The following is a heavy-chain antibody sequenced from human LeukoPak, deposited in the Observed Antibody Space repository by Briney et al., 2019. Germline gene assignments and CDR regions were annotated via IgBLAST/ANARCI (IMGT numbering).Heavy chain of an antibody. CDR2: ISGSGGST. CDR1: GFTFSSYA. Sequence: PGGSLRHSCAASGFTFSSYATSWVRQAPGKGLEWVSAISGSGGSTYYAGSVKGRFTISRDKSKNTLYLKMHSLRAEDTAVYYCARVQFRIYDSSVYYVLGAFDIWGGGTMVSVSS. CDR3: ARVQFRIYDSSVYYVLGAFDI. J-gene: IGHJ3*02. V-gene: IGHV3-23*01. D-gene: IGHD3-22*01.